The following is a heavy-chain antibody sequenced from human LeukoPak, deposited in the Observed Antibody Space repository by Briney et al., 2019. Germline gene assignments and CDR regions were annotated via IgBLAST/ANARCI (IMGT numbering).Heavy chain of an antibody. CDR2: IYHSGST. Sequence: PSETLSLTCTVSGGSISSSSYYWGWIRQPPGKGLEWIGSIYHSGSTYYNPSLKSRVTISVDTSKNQFSLKLSSVTAADTAVYYCARLPGWNYRDWFDPWGQGTLVTVSS. CDR1: GGSISSSSYY. CDR3: ARLPGWNYRDWFDP. J-gene: IGHJ5*02. V-gene: IGHV4-39*01. D-gene: IGHD1-7*01.